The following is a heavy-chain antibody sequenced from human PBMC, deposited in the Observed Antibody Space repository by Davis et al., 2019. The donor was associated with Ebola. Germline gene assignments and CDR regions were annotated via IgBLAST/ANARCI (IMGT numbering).Heavy chain of an antibody. CDR3: ARDGLEIAAPDMGY. Sequence: MHGGSLRLSCAASGFTFRSYGMNWVRQAPGKGLEWVSSITSGRTFTYYADSVKGRFTISRDNDKNLLYLQLNSLRAEDTAVYYCARDGLEIAAPDMGYWGQGTPVTVSS. V-gene: IGHV3-21*06. J-gene: IGHJ4*02. CDR2: ITSGRTFT. D-gene: IGHD2-15*01. CDR1: GFTFRSYG.